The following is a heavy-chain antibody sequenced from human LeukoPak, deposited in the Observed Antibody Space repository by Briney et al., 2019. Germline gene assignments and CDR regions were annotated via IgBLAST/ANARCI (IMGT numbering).Heavy chain of an antibody. CDR2: INPNSGGT. D-gene: IGHD1-26*01. CDR1: GYTFTGYY. J-gene: IGHJ4*02. CDR3: ARVVGSGSYYGGY. V-gene: IGHV1-2*02. Sequence: ASVKVSCKASGYTFTGYYTHWVRQAPGQGLEWMGWINPNSGGTNYAQKFQGRVTMTRDTSISTAYMELSRLRSDDTAVYYCARVVGSGSYYGGYWGQGTLVTVSS.